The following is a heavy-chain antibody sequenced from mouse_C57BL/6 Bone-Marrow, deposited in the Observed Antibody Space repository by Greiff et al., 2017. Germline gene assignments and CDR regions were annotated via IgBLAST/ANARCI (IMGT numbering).Heavy chain of an antibody. CDR1: GYAFTNYL. Sequence: QVQLQQSGAELVRPGTSVKVSCKASGYAFTNYLIEWVKQRPGQGLEWIGVIHPGSGGTKYNEKFKGKATLTADKYSITAYMQLSRLTSEDSSVYFGARCYSPWAMDYWGQGTSVTVSS. CDR2: IHPGSGGT. J-gene: IGHJ4*01. CDR3: ARCYSPWAMDY. V-gene: IGHV1-54*01. D-gene: IGHD2-12*01.